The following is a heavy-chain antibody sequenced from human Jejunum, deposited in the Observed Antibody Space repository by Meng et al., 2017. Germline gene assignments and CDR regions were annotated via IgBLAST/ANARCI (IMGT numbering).Heavy chain of an antibody. CDR1: GFTFSSNC. D-gene: IGHD2-15*01. Sequence: GGSLRLSCAASGFTFSSNCINWVRQAPGRGLEWVSSISGSGTDIYYADSVKGRFTISRDNAQNSLYLQMNSRRAEDTAVYYCASRGDCSGGRCPFDYWGQGTLVTVSS. CDR2: ISGSGTDI. V-gene: IGHV3-21*01. CDR3: ASRGDCSGGRCPFDY. J-gene: IGHJ4*02.